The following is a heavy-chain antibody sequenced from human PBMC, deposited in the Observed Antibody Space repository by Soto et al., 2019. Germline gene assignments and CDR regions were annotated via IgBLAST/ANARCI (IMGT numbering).Heavy chain of an antibody. CDR1: GFTFSSYA. CDR2: ISGSGGST. V-gene: IGHV3-23*01. D-gene: IGHD3-22*01. Sequence: PGGSLRLSCAASGFTFSSYAMSWVRQAPGKGLEWVSAISGSGGSTYYADSVKGRFTISRDNSKNTLYLQMNSLRAEDTAVYYCAKADHYYDSSGYLGWFDPWGQGTLVTVSS. CDR3: AKADHYYDSSGYLGWFDP. J-gene: IGHJ5*02.